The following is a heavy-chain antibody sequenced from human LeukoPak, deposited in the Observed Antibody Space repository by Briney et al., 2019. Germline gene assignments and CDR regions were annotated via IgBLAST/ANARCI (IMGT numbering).Heavy chain of an antibody. Sequence: TGESLKISCKGSGYSFTNYWIAWVRQMPGKGLEWMGIIYPGDSDTRYSPPFQGQVTISADKSISTAYLQWSSLKASDTAMYYCARPIDRSGWYYFDYWGQGTLVTVSS. CDR1: GYSFTNYW. J-gene: IGHJ4*02. V-gene: IGHV5-51*01. D-gene: IGHD6-19*01. CDR3: ARPIDRSGWYYFDY. CDR2: IYPGDSDT.